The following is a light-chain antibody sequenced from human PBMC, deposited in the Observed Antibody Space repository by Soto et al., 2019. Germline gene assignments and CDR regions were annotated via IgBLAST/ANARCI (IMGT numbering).Light chain of an antibody. CDR2: GTS. CDR1: QSLSSN. CDR3: QQYNNWPPVYT. J-gene: IGKJ2*01. Sequence: EIVMTQSPATLSVSPGERATLSCRASQSLSSNLAWYQQKPGQAPRLLIYGTSTRATGIPARFSGSGSGTDFTLTISSLQSEDFAVYYCQQYNNWPPVYTFGQGTKLEIK. V-gene: IGKV3-15*01.